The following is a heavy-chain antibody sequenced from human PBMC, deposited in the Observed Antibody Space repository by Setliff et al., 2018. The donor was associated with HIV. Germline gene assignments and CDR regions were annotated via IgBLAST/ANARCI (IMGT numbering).Heavy chain of an antibody. V-gene: IGHV3-11*04. J-gene: IGHJ4*02. CDR2: ISSSGFPI. CDR1: GFTFSDYY. Sequence: GSLRLSCAASGFTFSDYYMTCIRQAPGKGLECVAQISSSGFPIYYADSVRGRFTASSDNGKNSLFLQMNSLRAEDTAVYYCVRGTLDFWGQGNLVTVSS. CDR3: VRGTLDF.